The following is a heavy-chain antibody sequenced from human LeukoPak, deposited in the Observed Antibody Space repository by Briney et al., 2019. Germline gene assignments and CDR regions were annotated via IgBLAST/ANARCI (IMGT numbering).Heavy chain of an antibody. Sequence: PGGSLRLSCAASGFSFSRFWMHWVRQAPGKGPVWISRITSDGSNRDYADSVKGRFTISRDNAKNTLYLQMNSLRTEDTAVYFCVREDIVVVTTLDHWGQGSLVTVSS. D-gene: IGHD2-21*02. J-gene: IGHJ4*02. CDR2: ITSDGSNR. CDR3: VREDIVVVTTLDH. CDR1: GFSFSRFW. V-gene: IGHV3-74*01.